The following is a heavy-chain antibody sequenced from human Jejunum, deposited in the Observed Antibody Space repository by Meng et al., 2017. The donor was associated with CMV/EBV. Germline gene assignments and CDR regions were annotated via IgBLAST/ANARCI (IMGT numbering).Heavy chain of an antibody. Sequence: GFTDSSNYMSWVRQAPGKGLEWVSIIYSDGTTYFADSMKSRFTISRDKSKNTLDLQMNSLRAEDMAVYYCAKDRPPADRPYGMDVWGQGTTVTVSS. CDR1: GFTDSSNY. CDR3: AKDRPPADRPYGMDV. CDR2: IYSDGTT. V-gene: IGHV3-53*01. D-gene: IGHD6-6*01. J-gene: IGHJ6*02.